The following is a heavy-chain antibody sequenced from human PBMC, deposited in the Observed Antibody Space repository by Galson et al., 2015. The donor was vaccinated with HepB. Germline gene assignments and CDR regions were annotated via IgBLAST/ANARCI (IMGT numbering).Heavy chain of an antibody. J-gene: IGHJ4*02. Sequence: SVKVSCKASGNTFTSNYMHWVRQAPGQGLERMGIINPSGGTNYAQKFQGRVTMTRDTSTSTVYMELSSLRSEDTAVYYCARGSTVTTNAKYYFDYWGQGTLVTVSS. V-gene: IGHV1-46*03. CDR1: GNTFTSNY. CDR2: INPSGGT. CDR3: ARGSTVTTNAKYYFDY. D-gene: IGHD4-17*01.